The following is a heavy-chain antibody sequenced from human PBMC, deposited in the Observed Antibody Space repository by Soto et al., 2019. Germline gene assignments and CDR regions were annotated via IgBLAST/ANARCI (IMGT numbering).Heavy chain of an antibody. CDR1: GGTFSSYA. Sequence: SVKVSCKASGGTFSSYAISWVRQAPGQGLEWMGGIIPIFGTANYAQKFQGRVTITADKSASTAYMELSSLRSEDTAVYYCARVGGYTGYSSSWYNSYYYYGMDVWGQGTTVTVSS. D-gene: IGHD6-13*01. V-gene: IGHV1-69*06. J-gene: IGHJ6*02. CDR3: ARVGGYTGYSSSWYNSYYYYGMDV. CDR2: IIPIFGTA.